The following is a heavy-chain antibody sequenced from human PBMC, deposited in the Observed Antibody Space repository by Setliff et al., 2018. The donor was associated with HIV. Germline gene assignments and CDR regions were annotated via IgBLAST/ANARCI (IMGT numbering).Heavy chain of an antibody. CDR2: INPAGNPT. D-gene: IGHD5-18*01. J-gene: IGHJ4*02. Sequence: ASVKVSCKASGGTFSNYGMSWVRQAPGQGLEWMGIINPAGNPTSYAQKFQGRLTMTRDTSTSTVYMELSSLRSEDTAVYYCARKYSYGYGQGFDYWGQGTLVTVSS. CDR1: GGTFSNYG. CDR3: ARKYSYGYGQGFDY. V-gene: IGHV1-46*01.